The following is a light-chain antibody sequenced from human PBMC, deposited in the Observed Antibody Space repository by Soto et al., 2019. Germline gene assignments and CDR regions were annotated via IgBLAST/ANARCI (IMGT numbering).Light chain of an antibody. CDR2: AAS. J-gene: IGKJ1*01. Sequence: DIQLTQSPSLLSASVGDRVTITCRASQGISTFLAWYQHKPGKAPKLLIYAASTLQSGVPSRLSGSGSGTEFSLTISSLQPEDFATYYCQQVNRYPWTFGQGTKVDI. CDR3: QQVNRYPWT. CDR1: QGISTF. V-gene: IGKV1-9*01.